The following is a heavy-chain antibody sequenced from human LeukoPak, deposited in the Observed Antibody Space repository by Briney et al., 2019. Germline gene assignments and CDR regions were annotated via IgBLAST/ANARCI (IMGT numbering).Heavy chain of an antibody. J-gene: IGHJ6*03. Sequence: SVKVSCKASGGTFSSYAISWVRQAPGQGVEWMGRIIPIFGTANDAQKFQGRVTITTDESTSTAYMELSSLRAEDTAVYYCARGPIDGGNPQGYMDVWGKGTTVTVSS. V-gene: IGHV1-69*05. CDR1: GGTFSSYA. D-gene: IGHD4-23*01. CDR2: IIPIFGTA. CDR3: ARGPIDGGNPQGYMDV.